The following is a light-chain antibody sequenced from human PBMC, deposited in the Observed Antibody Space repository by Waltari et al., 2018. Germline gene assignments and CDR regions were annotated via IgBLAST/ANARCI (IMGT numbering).Light chain of an antibody. CDR3: CSFAGSSISMV. V-gene: IGLV2-23*02. J-gene: IGLJ2*01. CDR2: EVS. CDR1: SRDVGGYNL. Sequence: QSALTQPASGSRSPGQSITVSCTGTSRDVGGYNLVSWYQQHPGKAPKIIIYEVSERPSGVSDRFSGSKSGNTASLTISGLQAEDEGDYYCCSFAGSSISMVFGGGTKLTVL.